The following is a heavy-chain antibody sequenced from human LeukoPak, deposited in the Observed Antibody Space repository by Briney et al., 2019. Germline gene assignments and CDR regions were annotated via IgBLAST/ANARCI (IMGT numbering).Heavy chain of an antibody. CDR3: AGDLYCGGDCYSGRNWFDP. Sequence: SVKVSCKASGGTFSSYAISWVRQAPGQGLEWMGGIIPIFGTANYAQKFQGRVTITADESTSTAYMELSSLRSEDTAVYYCAGDLYCGGDCYSGRNWFDPWGQGTLVTVSS. D-gene: IGHD2-21*01. J-gene: IGHJ5*02. CDR2: IIPIFGTA. CDR1: GGTFSSYA. V-gene: IGHV1-69*01.